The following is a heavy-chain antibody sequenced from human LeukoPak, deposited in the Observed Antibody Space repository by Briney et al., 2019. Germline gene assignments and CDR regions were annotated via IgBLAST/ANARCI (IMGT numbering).Heavy chain of an antibody. V-gene: IGHV1-46*01. D-gene: IGHD3-22*01. CDR3: ARDPPRYYYDSSGSDY. CDR1: GGTFSSYA. Sequence: ASVKVSCKASGGTFSSYAISWVRQAPGQGLEWMGIINPSGGSTSYAQKFQGRVTMTRDTSTSTVYMELSSLRSEDTAVYYCARDPPRYYYDSSGSDYWGQGTLVTVSS. J-gene: IGHJ4*02. CDR2: INPSGGST.